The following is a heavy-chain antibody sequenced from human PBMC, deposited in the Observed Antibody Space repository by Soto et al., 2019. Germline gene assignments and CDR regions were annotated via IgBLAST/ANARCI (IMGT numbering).Heavy chain of an antibody. CDR3: ARGFLYSSSWSYYYDH. Sequence: SETLSLTCAVYGGSFSGYHWSWIRQPPGKGLEWIGEINHSGSTNYNPSLKSRVTISVDTSKNQFSLKLSSVTAADTAVYYCARGFLYSSSWSYYYDHCGQGTLVTVSS. D-gene: IGHD6-13*01. J-gene: IGHJ4*02. CDR1: GGSFSGYH. CDR2: INHSGST. V-gene: IGHV4-34*01.